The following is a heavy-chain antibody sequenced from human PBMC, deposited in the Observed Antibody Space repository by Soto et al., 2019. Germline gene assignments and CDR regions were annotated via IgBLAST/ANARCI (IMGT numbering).Heavy chain of an antibody. J-gene: IGHJ6*01. Sequence: QVQLVQSGAEVKKPGSSVKVSCKASGGTFSSYAINWVRQAPGQGLEWMGGIIPIFGTEDYAQKVQGRVTVAAGASKSSAYMELRRLRFADTAAYYWASAVAGAVYSYYGMDVWGQGTTGSVSS. CDR1: GGTFSSYA. D-gene: IGHD6-19*01. CDR2: IIPIFGTE. V-gene: IGHV1-69*12. CDR3: ASAVAGAVYSYYGMDV.